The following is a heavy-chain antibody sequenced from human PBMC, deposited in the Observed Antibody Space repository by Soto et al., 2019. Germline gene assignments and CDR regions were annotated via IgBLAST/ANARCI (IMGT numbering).Heavy chain of an antibody. D-gene: IGHD3-22*01. CDR2: IIPIFGTA. CDR3: ASGSAGYYDSSGPGSQYFDY. J-gene: IGHJ4*02. CDR1: GGTFSSYA. V-gene: IGHV1-69*13. Sequence: GASVKVSCKASGGTFSSYAISWVRQAPGQGLEWMGGIIPIFGTANYAQKFQGRVTITADESTSTAYMELSSLRSEDTAVYYCASGSAGYYDSSGPGSQYFDYWGQGTLVTVSS.